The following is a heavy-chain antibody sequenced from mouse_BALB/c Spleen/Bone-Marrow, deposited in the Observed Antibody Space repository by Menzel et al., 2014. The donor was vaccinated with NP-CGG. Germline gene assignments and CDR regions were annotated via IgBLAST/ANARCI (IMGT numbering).Heavy chain of an antibody. Sequence: EVKVVESGGGLVKPGGSLELSCAASGFTFSNYAMSWVRQTPEKRLEWVATISDAGRYTYYPDSVKGRFTISRDNARNTLYLQMSSLRSEDTAFYYCVRSGGEYALDYWGQGTSVTVSS. J-gene: IGHJ4*01. CDR3: VRSGGEYALDY. CDR1: GFTFSNYA. V-gene: IGHV5-9-2*01. CDR2: ISDAGRYT.